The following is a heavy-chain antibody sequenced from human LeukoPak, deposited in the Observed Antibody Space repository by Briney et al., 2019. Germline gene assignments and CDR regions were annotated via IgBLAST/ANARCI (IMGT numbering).Heavy chain of an antibody. CDR2: VSWDGDST. CDR3: AKHSYSFGESPVNS. CDR1: GFTFDDHF. V-gene: IGHV3-43*01. J-gene: IGHJ4*02. Sequence: GGSLRLSCAASGFTFDDHFMSWVRQRPGKGLEWVSLVSWDGDSTYYADSVKGRFTISRDNRKHFLYLEMTSLRPEDTAVYYCAKHSYSFGESPVNSWGQGTLVTVSS. D-gene: IGHD5-18*01.